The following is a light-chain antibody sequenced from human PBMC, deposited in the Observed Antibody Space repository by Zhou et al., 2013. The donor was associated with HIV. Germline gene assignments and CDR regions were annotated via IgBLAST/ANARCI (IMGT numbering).Light chain of an antibody. CDR2: AAS. CDR3: QQTFTTPFT. Sequence: DIQVTQSPSSLSASVGDRVTITCRASQNISTYLNWYQQRPGKVPNLLIYAASTLQSGVPSRFSGSGSGTLFTLTITNLQPDHFATYYCQQTFTTPFTFGGGTKV. J-gene: IGKJ4*01. V-gene: IGKV1-39*01. CDR1: QNISTY.